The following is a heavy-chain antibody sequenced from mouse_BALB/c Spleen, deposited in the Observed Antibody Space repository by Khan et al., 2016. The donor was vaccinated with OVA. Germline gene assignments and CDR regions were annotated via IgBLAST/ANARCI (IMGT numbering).Heavy chain of an antibody. CDR2: IWIGGST. CDR1: GFSLSRYS. CDR3: ARNRDGGSYWYFDV. V-gene: IGHV2-6-4*01. D-gene: IGHD3-3*01. Sequence: QVQLQQSGPGLVAPSQSLSITCTVSGFSLSRYSVHWVRQPPGKGLEWLGIIWIGGSTDYNSALKSRLSISKDNSKSQVFLKMNSLQTDDTAMYYRARNRDGGSYWYFDVWGAGTTVTVSS. J-gene: IGHJ1*01.